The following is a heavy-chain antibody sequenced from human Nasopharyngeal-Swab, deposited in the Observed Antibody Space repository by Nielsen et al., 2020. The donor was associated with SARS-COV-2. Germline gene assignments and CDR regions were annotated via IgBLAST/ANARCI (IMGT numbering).Heavy chain of an antibody. Sequence: ASVKVSCKASRYSFPNYGVNWVRQAPGQGLEWMGWINTKTGNPTYAQGFTGRFVFSLDTSVTTAYLQISSLEAEDTAVYYCARDGTHCSGGTCFDNWGQGTLVTVSS. CDR2: INTKTGNP. V-gene: IGHV7-4-1*02. J-gene: IGHJ5*02. D-gene: IGHD2-15*01. CDR1: RYSFPNYG. CDR3: ARDGTHCSGGTCFDN.